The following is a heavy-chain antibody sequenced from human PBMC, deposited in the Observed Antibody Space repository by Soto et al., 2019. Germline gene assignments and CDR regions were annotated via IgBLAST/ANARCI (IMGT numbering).Heavy chain of an antibody. CDR2: ISSSSSYI. J-gene: IGHJ6*02. CDR1: GFTFSSYS. V-gene: IGHV3-21*01. D-gene: IGHD3-10*01. CDR3: ARDHGSGSYISVIYYYYGMDV. Sequence: VRSLRLRCAASGFTFSSYSMNWVRQDPGKGLEWVSSISSSSSYIYYADSVKGRFTISRDNAKNSLYLQMNSLRAEDTAVYYCARDHGSGSYISVIYYYYGMDVWGQGTTVTVSS.